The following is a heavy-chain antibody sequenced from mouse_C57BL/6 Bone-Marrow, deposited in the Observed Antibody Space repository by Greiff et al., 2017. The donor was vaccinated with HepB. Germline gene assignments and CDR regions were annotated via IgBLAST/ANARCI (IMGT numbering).Heavy chain of an antibody. J-gene: IGHJ2*01. CDR3: ARDMGGTDY. CDR2: ISDGGSYT. CDR1: GFTFSSYA. Sequence: EVKLVESGGGLVKPGGSLKLSCAASGFTFSSYAMSWFRQTPEKRLEWVATISDGGSYTYYPDNVKGRFTISRDNAKNNLYLQMSHLKSEDTAMYYCARDMGGTDYWGQGTTLTVSS. D-gene: IGHD4-1*01. V-gene: IGHV5-4*01.